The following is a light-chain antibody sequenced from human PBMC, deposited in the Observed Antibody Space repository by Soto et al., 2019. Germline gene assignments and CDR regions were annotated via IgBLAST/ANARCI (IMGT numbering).Light chain of an antibody. CDR3: QQYGTSPRYT. V-gene: IGKV3-20*01. J-gene: IGKJ1*01. Sequence: IVVTQSPGTLSLSPGERATLSCRASQSVTSTYLAWYQQKPGQAPRLLIYSTSTRATGISDRFRGSGSGTDFTLTISGLEPEDFAVYYCQQYGTSPRYTFGQGTKVDIK. CDR2: STS. CDR1: QSVTSTY.